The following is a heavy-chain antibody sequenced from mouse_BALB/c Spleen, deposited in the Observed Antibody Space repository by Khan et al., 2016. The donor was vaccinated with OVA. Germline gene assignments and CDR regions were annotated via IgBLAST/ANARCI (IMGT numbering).Heavy chain of an antibody. D-gene: IGHD1-2*01. Sequence: VQLKESGAELMKPGASVKLSCTVSGFNIKDTYMHWVKQRPEQGLEWIGRIDPANGNTKYDPKFQGKATMTADTSSNTAYLQLSSLTSEDTAVYYCAYSLLLCAMDYWGQGTSVTVSS. CDR1: GFNIKDTY. V-gene: IGHV14-3*02. CDR2: IDPANGNT. CDR3: AYSLLLCAMDY. J-gene: IGHJ4*01.